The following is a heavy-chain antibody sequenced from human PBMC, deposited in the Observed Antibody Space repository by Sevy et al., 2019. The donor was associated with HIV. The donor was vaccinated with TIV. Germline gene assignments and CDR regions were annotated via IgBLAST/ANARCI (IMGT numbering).Heavy chain of an antibody. J-gene: IGHJ2*01. CDR1: GFTFSTYS. CDR3: ARGYDFWSGYYTPDWYFDL. Sequence: GGSLRLSCAASGFTFSTYSMNWVRQAPGRGLEWVSSISSTSNYIYYADSVKGRFTISRDNAKNSLYLQMNSLRAEDTAVFYCARGYDFWSGYYTPDWYFDLWGRGTLVTVSS. D-gene: IGHD3-3*01. V-gene: IGHV3-21*01. CDR2: ISSTSNYI.